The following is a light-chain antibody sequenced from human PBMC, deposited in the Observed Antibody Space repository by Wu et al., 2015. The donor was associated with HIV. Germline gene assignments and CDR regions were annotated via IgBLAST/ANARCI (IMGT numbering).Light chain of an antibody. CDR2: DAS. J-gene: IGKJ4*01. CDR3: QQYYSSSVT. V-gene: IGKV1-8*01. CDR1: QDIRNF. Sequence: AIRMTQSPSSLSASPGDRVTITCRASQDIRNFLAWYQQKPGKAPNLLISDASTLQSGVPSRFSASGSETDFTLTITRLQSEDFATXYCQQYYSSSVTFGRRDQGWRSN.